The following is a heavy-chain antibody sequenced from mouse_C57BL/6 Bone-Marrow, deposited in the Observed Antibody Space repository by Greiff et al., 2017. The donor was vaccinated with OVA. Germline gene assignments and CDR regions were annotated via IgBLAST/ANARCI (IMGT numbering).Heavy chain of an antibody. Sequence: SGPVLVKPGASVKMSCKASGYTFTDYYVNWVKQSHGKSLEWIGVINPYNGGTSYNQKFKGKATLTVDKSSSTAYMELNSLTSEDSAVYYCARHDGYSFAYWGQGTLVTVSA. CDR3: ARHDGYSFAY. V-gene: IGHV1-19*01. J-gene: IGHJ3*01. CDR2: INPYNGGT. D-gene: IGHD2-3*01. CDR1: GYTFTDYY.